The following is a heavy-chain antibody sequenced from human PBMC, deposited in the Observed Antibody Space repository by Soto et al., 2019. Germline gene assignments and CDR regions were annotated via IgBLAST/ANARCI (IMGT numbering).Heavy chain of an antibody. J-gene: IGHJ6*02. CDR3: ARDLRGMTPCPGYYYGMDV. CDR2: IWYDGGNE. V-gene: IGHV3-33*01. CDR1: GFTFSSYA. Sequence: GGSLRLSCAASGFTFSSYAMQWVRQAPGKGLEWVAAIWYDGGNEHHADSVKGRFTISRDNSKNTLYLQMNSLRGEDTAVYYCARDLRGMTPCPGYYYGMDVWGQGTTVTAAS.